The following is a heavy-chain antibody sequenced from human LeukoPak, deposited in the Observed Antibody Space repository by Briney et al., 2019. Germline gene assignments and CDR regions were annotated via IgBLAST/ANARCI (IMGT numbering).Heavy chain of an antibody. CDR2: IIPILGIA. Sequence: SVKVSCKASGGTFSSYAISWVRQAPGQGLEWMGRIIPILGIANYAQKFQGRVTITTDKSTSTAYMELSSLRSEDTAVYYCARDPEGRHLDYWGQGTLVTVSS. J-gene: IGHJ4*02. V-gene: IGHV1-69*04. D-gene: IGHD6-25*01. CDR3: ARDPEGRHLDY. CDR1: GGTFSSYA.